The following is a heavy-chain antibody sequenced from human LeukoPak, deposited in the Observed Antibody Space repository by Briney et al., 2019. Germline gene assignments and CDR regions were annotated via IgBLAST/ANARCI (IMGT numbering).Heavy chain of an antibody. V-gene: IGHV4-61*02. CDR2: IYNSGST. D-gene: IGHD5-24*01. J-gene: IGHJ6*03. Sequence: SETLSLTCSVSGGSISRGSYYWNWIRQPAGKGLEWMGRIYNSGSTNYNPSLKSRVTMSVDTSKNQFSLKLSSVTAADTAVYYCARDHPGRWLSYYYYMDVWGKGTTVTVSS. CDR3: ARDHPGRWLSYYYYMDV. CDR1: GGSISRGSYY.